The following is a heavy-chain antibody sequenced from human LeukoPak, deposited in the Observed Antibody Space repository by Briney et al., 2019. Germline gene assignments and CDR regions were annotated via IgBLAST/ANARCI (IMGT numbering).Heavy chain of an antibody. V-gene: IGHV4-61*02. CDR3: RGICSSTSCQFXYFXY. CDR2: IYTSGST. D-gene: IGHD2-2*01. Sequence: PSQTLSLTCTVSGGSISSGSYYWSWIRQPAGKGLEWIGRIYTSGSTNYNPSLKSRVTISVDTSKNQFSLKLSSVTAADTAVYYXRGICSSTSCQFXYFXYWGQGTLVT. CDR1: GGSISSGSYY. J-gene: IGHJ4*02.